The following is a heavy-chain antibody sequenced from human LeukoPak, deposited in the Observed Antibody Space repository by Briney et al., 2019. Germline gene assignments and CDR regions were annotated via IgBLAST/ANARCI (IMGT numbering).Heavy chain of an antibody. V-gene: IGHV1-2*06. CDR2: INPYSGDT. Sequence: ASVKVSCKASGYTFTGYHIHWVRQAPGQGLEWMGRINPYSGDTNFAQKFQGRVTMTRDTSISTAYMELSRLRSDDTAVYYCASGYCSSTSCYDPYYYYYMDVWGKGTTVTVSS. J-gene: IGHJ6*03. D-gene: IGHD2-2*03. CDR3: ASGYCSSTSCYDPYYYYYMDV. CDR1: GYTFTGYH.